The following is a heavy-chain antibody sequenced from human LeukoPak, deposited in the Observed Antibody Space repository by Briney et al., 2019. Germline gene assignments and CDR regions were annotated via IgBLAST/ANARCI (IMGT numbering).Heavy chain of an antibody. V-gene: IGHV4-59*01. CDR2: IYYSGST. J-gene: IGHJ4*02. Sequence: KTSETLSLTCTVSGDSISSYHWSWIRQPPGKGLEWIGYIYYSGSTNYNPSLKSRVTISVDTSKNQFSLKLSSVTAADTAVYYCARFYYYGSGSYYSHFDYWGQGTLVTVSS. CDR1: GDSISSYH. D-gene: IGHD3-10*01. CDR3: ARFYYYGSGSYYSHFDY.